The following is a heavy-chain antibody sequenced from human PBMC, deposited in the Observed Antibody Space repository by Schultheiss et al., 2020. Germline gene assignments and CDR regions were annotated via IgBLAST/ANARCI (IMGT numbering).Heavy chain of an antibody. CDR3: ARGARGFDP. J-gene: IGHJ5*02. V-gene: IGHV1-2*02. CDR2: INPNSGVT. CDR1: GYRFIAYY. Sequence: ASVKVSCKASGYRFIAYYMHWVRQAPGQGLEWMGWINPNSGVTNYAQKFQGRVTMTRDTSITTTYMDLSSLTSDDTAVYYCARGARGFDPWGQGTLVTVSS.